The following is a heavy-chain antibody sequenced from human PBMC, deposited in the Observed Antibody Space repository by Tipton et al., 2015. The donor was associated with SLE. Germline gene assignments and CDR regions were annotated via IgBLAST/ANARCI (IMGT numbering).Heavy chain of an antibody. CDR3: ARGGYYDSSGYFDY. V-gene: IGHV4-30-2*01. J-gene: IGHJ4*02. D-gene: IGHD3-22*01. Sequence: TLSLTCTVSGGSISSGGYYWSWIRQPPGKGLEWIGYIYHSGSTYYNPSLKSRVTISVDRSKNQFSLKLGSVTAADTAVYYCARGGYYDSSGYFDYWGQGTLVTVSS. CDR1: GGSISSGGYY. CDR2: IYHSGST.